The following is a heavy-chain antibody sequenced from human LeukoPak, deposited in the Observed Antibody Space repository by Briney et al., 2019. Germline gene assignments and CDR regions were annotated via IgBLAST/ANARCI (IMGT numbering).Heavy chain of an antibody. CDR3: AKNRALHEIDY. CDR2: ISGSGGST. D-gene: IGHD2-21*01. Sequence: GGSLRLSCAASGFAFSTYAMSWVRQAPGKGLEWVSGISGSGGSTYYADSVKGRFTISRDNPKNTLYLQMNSLIAGDTAIYYCAKNRALHEIDYWGQGTLVTVSS. CDR1: GFAFSTYA. J-gene: IGHJ4*02. V-gene: IGHV3-23*01.